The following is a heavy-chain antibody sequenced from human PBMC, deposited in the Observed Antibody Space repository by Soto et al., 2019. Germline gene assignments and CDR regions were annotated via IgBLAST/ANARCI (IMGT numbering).Heavy chain of an antibody. CDR1: GFTFSSYG. J-gene: IGHJ6*02. Sequence: QVQLVESGGGVVQPGRSLRLSCAASGFTFSSYGMHWVRQAPGKGLEWVAVISYDGSNKYYADSVKGRFTISRDNSKNTLYLQMNSLRAEDTAVYYCARGGERGYYDFWSVYLNPFPGYYYGMDVWGQGTTVTVSS. CDR3: ARGGERGYYDFWSVYLNPFPGYYYGMDV. D-gene: IGHD3-3*01. V-gene: IGHV3-30*03. CDR2: ISYDGSNK.